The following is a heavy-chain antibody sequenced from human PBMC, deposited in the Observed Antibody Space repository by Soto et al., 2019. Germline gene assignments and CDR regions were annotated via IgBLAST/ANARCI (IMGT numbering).Heavy chain of an antibody. CDR1: GGSISSSNW. CDR2: IYHSGST. CDR3: ARIAAAGTYFQH. V-gene: IGHV4-4*02. Sequence: QVQLQESGPGLVKPSGTLSLTCAVSGGSISSSNWWSWVRQPPGKGLEWIGEIYHSGSTNYNPSLTSRVTISVDKSKNQFALKLSSVPAADTAVYYCARIAAAGTYFQHWGQGTLVTVSS. D-gene: IGHD6-13*01. J-gene: IGHJ1*01.